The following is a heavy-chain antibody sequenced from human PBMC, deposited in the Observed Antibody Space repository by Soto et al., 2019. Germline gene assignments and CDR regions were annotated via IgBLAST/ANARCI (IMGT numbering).Heavy chain of an antibody. CDR2: INHSGST. CDR1: GGSFSGYY. Sequence: PSETLSLTCAVYGGSFSGYYWSWIRQPPGKGLEWIGEINHSGSTNYNPSLKSRVTISVDTSKSQFSLKLSSVTAADTAVYYCARVRRGLYSSSRPGYFDYWGQGTLVTVSS. D-gene: IGHD6-6*01. V-gene: IGHV4-34*01. J-gene: IGHJ4*02. CDR3: ARVRRGLYSSSRPGYFDY.